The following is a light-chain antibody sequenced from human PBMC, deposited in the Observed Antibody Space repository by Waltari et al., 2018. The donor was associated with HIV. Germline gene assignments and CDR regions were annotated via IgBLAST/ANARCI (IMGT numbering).Light chain of an antibody. V-gene: IGKV1-5*01. CDR3: QQYHAYPVT. CDR2: QAS. Sequence: IQMTQSPATLSASVGDRVTISCRASQNINRWLAWYQQRPGTPPKFLIYQASSLESGVPSRFRGSGSGTLFTLTINSLQPADFATYYCQQYHAYPVTLGGGTKVENK. CDR1: QNINRW. J-gene: IGKJ4*01.